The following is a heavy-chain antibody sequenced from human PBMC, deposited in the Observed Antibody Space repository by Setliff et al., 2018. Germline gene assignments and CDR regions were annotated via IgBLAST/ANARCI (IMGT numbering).Heavy chain of an antibody. CDR3: ARDGARSGYLTPRYYYYMDV. J-gene: IGHJ6*03. CDR2: ISSSGSTI. D-gene: IGHD3-22*01. CDR1: GFTFSSYE. V-gene: IGHV3-48*03. Sequence: PGGSLRLSCAASGFTFSSYEMNWVRQAPGKGLEWVSYISSSGSTIYYAASVKGRFTISRDNSRNALYLQVRSLRIDDTAVYYCARDGARSGYLTPRYYYYMDVWGKGTTVTVSS.